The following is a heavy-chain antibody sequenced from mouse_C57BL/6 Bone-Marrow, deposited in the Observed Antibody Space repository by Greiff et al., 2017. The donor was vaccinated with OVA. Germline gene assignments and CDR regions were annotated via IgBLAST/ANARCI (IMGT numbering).Heavy chain of an antibody. CDR3: ARGAVTGFAY. J-gene: IGHJ3*01. CDR2: ISSGGSYT. Sequence: DVKLVESGGDLVKPGGSLKLSCAASGFTFSSYGMSWVRQTPDKRLEWVATISSGGSYTYYPDSVKGRFTISRDNAKNTLYLQMSSLKSEDTAMYYCARGAVTGFAYWGQGTLVTVSA. D-gene: IGHD2-5*01. CDR1: GFTFSSYG. V-gene: IGHV5-6*02.